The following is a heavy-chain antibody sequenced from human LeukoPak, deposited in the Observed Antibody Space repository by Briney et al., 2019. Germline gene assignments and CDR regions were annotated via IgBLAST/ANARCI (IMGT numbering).Heavy chain of an antibody. D-gene: IGHD6-13*01. CDR1: GGSISSYY. Sequence: PSETLCLTCTVSGGSISSYYWSWIRQPPGKGLEWVGYIYYSGSTNYNPSLKSRVTISVDTSKNQFSLKLSSVTAADTAVYYCARGGIAAAPNNWFDPWGQGTLVTVSS. V-gene: IGHV4-59*01. J-gene: IGHJ5*02. CDR3: ARGGIAAAPNNWFDP. CDR2: IYYSGST.